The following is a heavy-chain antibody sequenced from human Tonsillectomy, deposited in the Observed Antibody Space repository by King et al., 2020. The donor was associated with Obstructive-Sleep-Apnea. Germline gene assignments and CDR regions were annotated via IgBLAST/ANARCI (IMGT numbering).Heavy chain of an antibody. D-gene: IGHD4-17*01. CDR3: TIYGDYDVLRVAGPGSEN. V-gene: IGHV3-49*03. CDR2: IRSKAYGGTT. CDR1: GFTFGDYA. Sequence: VQLVESGGGLVQPGRSLRLSCTASGFTFGDYAMSWFRQAPGKGLEWVGFIRSKAYGGTTEYAASVKGRFTISRDDSKSIAYLQMNSLKTEDTAVYYCTIYGDYDVLRVAGPGSENWGQGTLVTVSS. J-gene: IGHJ4*02.